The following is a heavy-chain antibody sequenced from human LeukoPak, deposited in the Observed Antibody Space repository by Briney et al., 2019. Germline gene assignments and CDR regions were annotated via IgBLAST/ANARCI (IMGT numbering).Heavy chain of an antibody. CDR3: ARGAKYSGSSGDY. Sequence: ASVKVSCKASGYTFTSYDINWVRQATGQGLEWMGWMNPNSGNTGYAQKFQGRIAMTRNTSISTAYMELSSLRSEDTAVYYCARGAKYSGSSGDYWGQGTLVTVSS. CDR1: GYTFTSYD. J-gene: IGHJ4*02. CDR2: MNPNSGNT. D-gene: IGHD1-26*01. V-gene: IGHV1-8*01.